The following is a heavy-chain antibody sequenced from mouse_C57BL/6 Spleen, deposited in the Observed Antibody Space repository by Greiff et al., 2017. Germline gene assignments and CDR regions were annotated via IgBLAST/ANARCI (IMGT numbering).Heavy chain of an antibody. J-gene: IGHJ4*01. Sequence: QVQLKQSGPELVKPGASVKISCKASGYAFSSSWMNWVKQRPGKGLEWIGRIYPGDGDTNYNGKFKGKATLTVNKSSSTAYMELRSLTSEDSAVYYCARLFYAMDYWGQGTSVTVSS. CDR1: GYAFSSSW. CDR3: ARLFYAMDY. V-gene: IGHV1-82*01. CDR2: IYPGDGDT.